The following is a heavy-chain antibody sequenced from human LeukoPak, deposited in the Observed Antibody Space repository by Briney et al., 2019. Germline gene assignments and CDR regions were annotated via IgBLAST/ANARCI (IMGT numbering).Heavy chain of an antibody. V-gene: IGHV3-7*01. CDR3: ARGEDYDFWSGYFDY. D-gene: IGHD3-3*01. CDR1: GFTFSSYG. CDR2: IKQDGSEK. J-gene: IGHJ4*02. Sequence: GGSLRLSCAASGFTFSSYGMHWVRQAPGKGLEWVANIKQDGSEKYYVDSVKGRFTISRDNAKNSLYLQMNSLRAEDTAVYYCARGEDYDFWSGYFDYWGQGTLVTVSS.